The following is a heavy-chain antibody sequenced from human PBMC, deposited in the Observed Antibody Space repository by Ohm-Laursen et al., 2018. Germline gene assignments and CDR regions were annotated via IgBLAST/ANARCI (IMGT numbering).Heavy chain of an antibody. D-gene: IGHD3/OR15-3a*01. CDR2: IDAAGRT. CDR1: GFSFSDYD. J-gene: IGHJ4*02. V-gene: IGHV3-13*01. CDR3: AREERGSDFQGIDY. Sequence: SLRLSCAASGFSFSDYDMHWVRLLTGKRLEWVSGIDAAGRTYYPASMEGRFTISRENDKNSLYLQVDSLRAGDTAVYYCAREERGSDFQGIDYWGQGTLVNVSS.